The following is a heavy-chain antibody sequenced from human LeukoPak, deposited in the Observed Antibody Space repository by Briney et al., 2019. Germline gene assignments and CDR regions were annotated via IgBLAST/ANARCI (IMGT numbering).Heavy chain of an antibody. CDR2: IKQDGSKK. Sequence: PGGSLRLSCTASGFSFDDYAMSWVRQAPGKGLEWVANIKQDGSKKYYVDSVKGRFTISRDNAKNSLYLQTNSLRAEDTAVYYCARCRSGNTKWFDPWGQGTMVTVSS. D-gene: IGHD1-1*01. J-gene: IGHJ5*01. V-gene: IGHV3-7*05. CDR1: GFSFDDYA. CDR3: ARCRSGNTKWFDP.